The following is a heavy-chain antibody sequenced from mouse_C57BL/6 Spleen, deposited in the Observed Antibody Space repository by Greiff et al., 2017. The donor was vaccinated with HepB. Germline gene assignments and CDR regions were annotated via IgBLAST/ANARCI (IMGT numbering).Heavy chain of an antibody. CDR1: GYTFTSYW. CDR2: IHPSDSDT. V-gene: IGHV1-74*01. J-gene: IGHJ1*03. D-gene: IGHD2-3*01. CDR3: AIEGFYDGYHSWYFDV. Sequence: QVQLQQPGAELVKPGASVKVSCKASGYTFTSYWMHWVKQRPGQGLEWIGRIHPSDSDTNYNQKFKGKATLTVDKSSSTAYMQLSSLTSEDSAVYYWAIEGFYDGYHSWYFDVWGTGTTVTVSS.